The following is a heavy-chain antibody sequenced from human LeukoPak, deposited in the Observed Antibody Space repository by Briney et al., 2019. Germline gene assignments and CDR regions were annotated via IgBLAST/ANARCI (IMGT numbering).Heavy chain of an antibody. CDR1: GFTFSSYG. CDR2: ISYDGSNK. J-gene: IGHJ4*02. V-gene: IGHV3-30*03. Sequence: GGSLRLSCAASGFTFSSYGMHWVRQAPGKGLEWVAVISYDGSNKYYADSVKGRFTISRDNSKNTLYLQMNSLRVEDTAMYYCVRDAWFGESRAGGQGTLVTVSP. D-gene: IGHD3-10*01. CDR3: VRDAWFGESRA.